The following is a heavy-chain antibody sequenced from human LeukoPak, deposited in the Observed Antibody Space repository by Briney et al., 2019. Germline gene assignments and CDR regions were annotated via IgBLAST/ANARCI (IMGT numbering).Heavy chain of an antibody. Sequence: GESLKISCEGSGYSFTSYWIAWVRQMPGKGLEWMRIIYPGDSDTRYSPSFQGQVTISADKSISTAYLQWRSLKASDTAMYYCARQWYEDTAMLDYWGQGTLVTVSS. J-gene: IGHJ4*02. V-gene: IGHV5-51*01. CDR1: GYSFTSYW. CDR2: IYPGDSDT. D-gene: IGHD5-18*01. CDR3: ARQWYEDTAMLDY.